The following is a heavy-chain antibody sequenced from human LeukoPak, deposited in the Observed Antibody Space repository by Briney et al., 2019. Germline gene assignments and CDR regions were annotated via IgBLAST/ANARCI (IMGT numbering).Heavy chain of an antibody. V-gene: IGHV3-64D*06. Sequence: SGGSLRLSCSASGFTFSTYAMHWVRQAPGKGLEYISAIRSNGGSTYYADSVKGRFTISRDNSMNTVYLQMSSLRTEDTALYYCVKIYGSWSSAYFDYWGQGTLVTVSS. D-gene: IGHD3-10*01. CDR2: IRSNGGST. CDR3: VKIYGSWSSAYFDY. J-gene: IGHJ4*02. CDR1: GFTFSTYA.